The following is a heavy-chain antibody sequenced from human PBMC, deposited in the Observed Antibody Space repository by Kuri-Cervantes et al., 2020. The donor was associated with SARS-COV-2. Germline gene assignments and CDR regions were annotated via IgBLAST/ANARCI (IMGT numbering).Heavy chain of an antibody. CDR2: IASDGGGT. Sequence: GGSLRLSCAASGFIFDDYTMHWVRQAPGKALEWVALIASDGGGTFYADSVKGRFTISRDNGKDSLYLEMTSLRIEDTALYYCVKGVHFYYYGMDVWGQGTTVTVSS. J-gene: IGHJ6*02. CDR1: GFIFDDYT. V-gene: IGHV3-43*01. CDR3: VKGVHFYYYGMDV.